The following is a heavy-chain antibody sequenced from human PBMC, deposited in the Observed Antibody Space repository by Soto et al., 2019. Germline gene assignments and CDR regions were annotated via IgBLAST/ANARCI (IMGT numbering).Heavy chain of an antibody. V-gene: IGHV1-18*01. CDR3: ARDYSSRWYWYFDL. CDR1: GYTFTSYG. Sequence: QVPLVQSGAEVKKPGAAVKVSCKASGYTFTSYGISWVRQAPGPGLEWMGWISAYNGNTNYAQKLQGRVTMTTDTSTSTAYMELRSLRSDDTAVYYCARDYSSRWYWYFDLWGRGTLVTVSS. D-gene: IGHD6-13*01. J-gene: IGHJ2*01. CDR2: ISAYNGNT.